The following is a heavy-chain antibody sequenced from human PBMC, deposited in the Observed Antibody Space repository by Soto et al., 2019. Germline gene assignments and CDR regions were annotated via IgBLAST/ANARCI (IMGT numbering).Heavy chain of an antibody. V-gene: IGHV6-1*01. D-gene: IGHD3-10*01. CDR3: TGITWFRGMDG. CDR1: GDSVSIKSAA. J-gene: IGHJ6*02. Sequence: PSQSLSLPCAISGDSVSIKSAAWNRIRQSPSRGLEWLGRTYYKSKWNNDYALSVKSRITINPDTSKNQFSLHLYSVTPEDTAVYYCTGITWFRGMDGWGQGTPVTVSS. CDR2: TYYKSKWNN.